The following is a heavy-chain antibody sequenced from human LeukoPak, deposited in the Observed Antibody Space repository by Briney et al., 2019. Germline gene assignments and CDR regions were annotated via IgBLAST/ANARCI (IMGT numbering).Heavy chain of an antibody. CDR3: ARGGHYYDSSGSLIDY. CDR2: IYYSGST. V-gene: IGHV4-31*03. J-gene: IGHJ4*02. Sequence: SETLSLTCTVSGGSISSGGYYWSWIRQHPGKGLEWIGYIYYSGSTYYNPSLKSRVTISVDTSKNQFSLKLSSVTAADTAVYYCARGGHYYDSSGSLIDYWGQGTLVTVSS. CDR1: GGSISSGGYY. D-gene: IGHD3-22*01.